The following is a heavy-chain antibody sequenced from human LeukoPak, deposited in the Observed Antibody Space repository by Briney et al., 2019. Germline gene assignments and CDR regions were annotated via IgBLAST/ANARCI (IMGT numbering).Heavy chain of an antibody. CDR1: GYRFTSYW. CDR2: IYPGDSDT. Sequence: GESLKISFKGSGYRFTSYWIGWVRPMPGKGLEWMGIIYPGDSDTRYSPSFQGQVTISADKSISTAYLQWSSLKASDTAMYYCALQGLYYDFWSGYFDYWGQGTLVTVSS. CDR3: ALQGLYYDFWSGYFDY. V-gene: IGHV5-51*01. D-gene: IGHD3-3*01. J-gene: IGHJ4*02.